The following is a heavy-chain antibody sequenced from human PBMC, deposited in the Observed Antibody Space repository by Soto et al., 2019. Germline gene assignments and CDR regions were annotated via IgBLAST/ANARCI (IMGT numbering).Heavy chain of an antibody. CDR2: ISYDGSNK. Sequence: ESGGGVVQPGRSLRLSCAASGFTFSSYAMHWVRQAPGKGLEWVAVISYDGSNKYYADSVKGRFTISRDNSKNTLYLQMNSLRAEDTAVYYFASGYSYLGVDYWVQGTLVTVSS. CDR3: ASGYSYLGVDY. D-gene: IGHD5-18*01. CDR1: GFTFSSYA. J-gene: IGHJ4*02. V-gene: IGHV3-30-3*01.